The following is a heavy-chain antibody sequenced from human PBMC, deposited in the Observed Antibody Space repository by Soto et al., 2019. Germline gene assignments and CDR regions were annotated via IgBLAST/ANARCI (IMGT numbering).Heavy chain of an antibody. Sequence: EVQLVESGGGLVKPGGSLRLSCAASGFTFSSYSMNWVRQAPGKGLEWVSSISSSSSYIYYADSVKGRFTISRDNAKNSLYLQMNSLRAEDTAVYYCARDPHRHSSTRGWYFDLWGRGTLVTVSS. V-gene: IGHV3-21*01. J-gene: IGHJ2*01. CDR1: GFTFSSYS. D-gene: IGHD2-2*01. CDR2: ISSSSSYI. CDR3: ARDPHRHSSTRGWYFDL.